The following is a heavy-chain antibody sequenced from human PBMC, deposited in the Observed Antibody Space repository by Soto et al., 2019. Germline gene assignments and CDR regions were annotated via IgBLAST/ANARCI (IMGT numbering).Heavy chain of an antibody. D-gene: IGHD6-6*01. V-gene: IGHV3-33*01. CDR1: GFTFSSYG. J-gene: IGHJ6*02. CDR2: IWYDGSNK. Sequence: GGSLRLSCAASGFTFSSYGMHWVRQAPGKGLEWVAVIWYDGSNKYYADSVKSRFTISRDNSKNTLYLRMNSLRAEDTAVYYCDRYGPLFAARPGPAYYYDGMDVWGQGTTVTVSS. CDR3: DRYGPLFAARPGPAYYYDGMDV.